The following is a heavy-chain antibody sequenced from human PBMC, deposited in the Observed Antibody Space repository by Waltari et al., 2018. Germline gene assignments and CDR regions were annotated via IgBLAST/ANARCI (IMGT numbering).Heavy chain of an antibody. V-gene: IGHV1-69*04. Sequence: QVQLVQSGAEVKKPGSSVKVSCKASGGTFSSYAISWVRQAPGQGLEWRGRINPILGIANYAKKFQGRVTITADKATSTDYMELSSLRSEDTAVYYCARDKMAYGDYYTTGFDYWGQGALVTVSS. D-gene: IGHD4-17*01. CDR1: GGTFSSYA. CDR2: INPILGIA. CDR3: ARDKMAYGDYYTTGFDY. J-gene: IGHJ4*02.